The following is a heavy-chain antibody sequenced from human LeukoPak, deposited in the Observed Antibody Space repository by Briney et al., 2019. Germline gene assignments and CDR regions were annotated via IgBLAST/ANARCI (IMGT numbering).Heavy chain of an antibody. CDR1: GYSFTNYW. Sequence: GGSLKISCKGSGYSFTNYWIGWVRQMPGKGLEWMGIIYPGDSDTRYSPSFQGQVTISADKSVSTAYLQWSSLKASDTAIYYCARRTYSSGYPYFDYWGQGTLVTVSP. V-gene: IGHV5-51*01. J-gene: IGHJ4*02. CDR3: ARRTYSSGYPYFDY. D-gene: IGHD3-22*01. CDR2: IYPGDSDT.